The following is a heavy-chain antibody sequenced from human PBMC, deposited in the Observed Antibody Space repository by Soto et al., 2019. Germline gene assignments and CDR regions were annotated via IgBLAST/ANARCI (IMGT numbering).Heavy chain of an antibody. Sequence: QVQLQESGTGLVKPSQTLSLTCTVSGASITRGGYYWSWLRQHPGNGLEWIGYIYYSGSSNYKPSLQRRVTISVDTSKNQFSMNLRSVNAADPAVYYCKRSIPHWCQGTLVTVSS. D-gene: IGHD2-2*02. J-gene: IGHJ4*02. CDR3: KRSIPH. CDR1: GASITRGGYY. V-gene: IGHV4-31*03. CDR2: IYYSGSS.